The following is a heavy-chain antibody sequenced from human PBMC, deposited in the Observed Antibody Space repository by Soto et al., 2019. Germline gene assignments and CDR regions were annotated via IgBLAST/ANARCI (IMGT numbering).Heavy chain of an antibody. V-gene: IGHV3-74*01. CDR2: INSDGSST. CDR1: GFTFSSYW. CDR3: ARGGGSGYCFLGDFDI. D-gene: IGHD3-22*01. Sequence: GGSLRLSCAASGFTFSSYWMHWVRQAPGKGLVWVSRINSDGSSTSYADSVKGRFTISRDNAKNTLYLQMNSLRAEDTAVYYCARGGGSGYCFLGDFDIRGQVTMVTVSS. J-gene: IGHJ3*02.